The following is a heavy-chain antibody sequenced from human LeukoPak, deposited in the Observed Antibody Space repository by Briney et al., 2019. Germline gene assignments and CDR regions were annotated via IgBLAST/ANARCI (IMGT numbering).Heavy chain of an antibody. CDR3: ASSTSRAGGPGGHSFDY. Sequence: GGSLRLSCAASGFIFSSYSMNWVRQAPGKGLEGVSSISSSSSYMYYADSLKGRFTISRDNAKNSLYLQMNSLRAEDTAVYYCASSTSRAGGPGGHSFDYWGQGTLVTVSS. D-gene: IGHD2-2*01. J-gene: IGHJ4*02. V-gene: IGHV3-21*01. CDR1: GFIFSSYS. CDR2: ISSSSSYM.